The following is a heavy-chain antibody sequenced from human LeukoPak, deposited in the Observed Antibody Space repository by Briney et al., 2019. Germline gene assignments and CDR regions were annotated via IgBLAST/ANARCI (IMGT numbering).Heavy chain of an antibody. V-gene: IGHV3-30*18. CDR1: GFTFSSYG. CDR2: ISYDGSNK. Sequence: PGGSLRLSCAASGFTFSSYGMHWVRQAPGKGLEWVAVISYDGSNKYYADSVKGRFTISRDNSKNTLYLQMNSLRAEDTAVYYCAKGGSGSMAWGQGTLVTVSS. CDR3: AKGGSGSMA. D-gene: IGHD1-26*01. J-gene: IGHJ5*02.